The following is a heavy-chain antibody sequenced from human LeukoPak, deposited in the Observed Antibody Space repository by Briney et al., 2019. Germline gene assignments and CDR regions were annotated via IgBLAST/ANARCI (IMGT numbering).Heavy chain of an antibody. CDR2: ISGSGGST. J-gene: IGHJ4*02. CDR1: GFTFSSYA. D-gene: IGHD6-6*01. V-gene: IGHV3-23*01. Sequence: GGSLRLSCAASGFTFSSYAMSWVRQAPGKGLEGVSLISGSGGSTYYADSVKGRFTISRDNSKNALYLQMNSLRAEDTAVYYCARSISSIAARRASDYWGQGTLVTVSS. CDR3: ARSISSIAARRASDY.